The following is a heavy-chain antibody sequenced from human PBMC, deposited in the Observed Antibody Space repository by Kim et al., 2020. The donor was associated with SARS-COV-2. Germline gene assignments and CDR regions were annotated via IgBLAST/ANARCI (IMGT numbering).Heavy chain of an antibody. CDR3: AREGGYYDFWSGYYREVDYYGMDA. Sequence: GGSLRLSCAASGFTFSSYAMHWVRQAPGKGLEWVAVISYDGSNKYYADSVKGRFTISRDNSKNTLYLQMNSLRAEDTAVYYCAREGGYYDFWSGYYREVDYYGMDAWGQGTTVTVSS. V-gene: IGHV3-30-3*01. J-gene: IGHJ6*02. CDR2: ISYDGSNK. CDR1: GFTFSSYA. D-gene: IGHD3-3*01.